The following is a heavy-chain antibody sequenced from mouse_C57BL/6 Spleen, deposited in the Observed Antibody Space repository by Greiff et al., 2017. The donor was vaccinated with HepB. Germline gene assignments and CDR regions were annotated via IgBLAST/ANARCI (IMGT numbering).Heavy chain of an antibody. CDR1: GYTFTSYG. J-gene: IGHJ2*01. D-gene: IGHD1-1*01. CDR2: IYPRSGNT. Sequence: VQLQQSGAELARPGASVKLSCKASGYTFTSYGISWVKQRTGQGLEWIGEIYPRSGNTYYNEKFKGKATLTADKSSSTAYMELRSLTSEDSAVYFCARVTTVVAQYYFDYWGQGTTLTVSS. CDR3: ARVTTVVAQYYFDY. V-gene: IGHV1-81*01.